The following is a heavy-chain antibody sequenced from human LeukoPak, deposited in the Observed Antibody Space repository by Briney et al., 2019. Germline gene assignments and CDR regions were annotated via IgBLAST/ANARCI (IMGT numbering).Heavy chain of an antibody. CDR2: INHSGST. CDR3: AREGTAVTTSWDAFDI. CDR1: GGSFSGYY. D-gene: IGHD4-17*01. V-gene: IGHV4-34*01. Sequence: SETLSLTCAVYGGSFSGYYWSWIRQPPGKGLEWIGEINHSGSTNYNPSLKSRVTISVDTSKNQFSLKLSSVTAADTAVYYCAREGTAVTTSWDAFDIWGQGTMVTVSS. J-gene: IGHJ3*02.